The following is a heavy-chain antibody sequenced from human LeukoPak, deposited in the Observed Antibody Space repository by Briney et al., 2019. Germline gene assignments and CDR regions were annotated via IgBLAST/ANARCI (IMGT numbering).Heavy chain of an antibody. CDR3: ARRSYGDREGYYYMDV. Sequence: PSETLSLTCAVYGGSFSGYYWSWIRQPPGKGQEWIWEINHSLSTNYNPSLKSRVTISVYTSKNHFSLQLTSVSAAATCVYYCARRSYGDREGYYYMDVWGKGTTVPSP. D-gene: IGHD4-17*01. CDR2: INHSLST. CDR1: GGSFSGYY. V-gene: IGHV4-34*01. J-gene: IGHJ6*03.